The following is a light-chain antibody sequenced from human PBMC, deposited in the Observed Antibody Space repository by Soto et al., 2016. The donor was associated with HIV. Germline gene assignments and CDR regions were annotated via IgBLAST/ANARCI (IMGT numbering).Light chain of an antibody. J-gene: IGLJ2*01. CDR2: GKN. V-gene: IGLV3-19*01. Sequence: SSELTQDPAVSVALGQTVRITCQGDTLRNFYASWYQQRPGQAPLLVIYGKNNRPSGIPDRFSGSTSGNIASLTITGTQANDEADYYCNSRDNTTNHLLFGGGTKLTVL. CDR1: TLRNFY. CDR3: NSRDNTTNHLL.